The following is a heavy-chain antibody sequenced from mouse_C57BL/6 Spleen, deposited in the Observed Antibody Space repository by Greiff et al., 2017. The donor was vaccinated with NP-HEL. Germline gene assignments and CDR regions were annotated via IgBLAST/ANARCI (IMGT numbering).Heavy chain of an antibody. CDR3: ARRITTVVEGYWYFDV. D-gene: IGHD1-1*01. CDR1: GYAFSSYW. V-gene: IGHV1-80*01. CDR2: IYPGDGDT. J-gene: IGHJ1*03. Sequence: VQLQQSGAELVKPGASVKISCKASGYAFSSYWMNWVKQRPGKGLEWIGQIYPGDGDTNYNGKFKGKATLTADKSSSTAYMQLSSLTSEDSAVYFCARRITTVVEGYWYFDVWGTGTTVTVSS.